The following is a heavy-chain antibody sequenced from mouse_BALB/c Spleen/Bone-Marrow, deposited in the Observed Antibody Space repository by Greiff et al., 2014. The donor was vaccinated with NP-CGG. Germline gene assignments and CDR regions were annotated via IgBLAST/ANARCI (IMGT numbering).Heavy chain of an antibody. V-gene: IGHV1-69*01. CDR1: GCTFTDNW. J-gene: IGHJ4*01. CDR2: IDTSDSYT. D-gene: IGHD2-4*01. Sequence: VQLQQSGAELGMPGASVKMSCKASGCTFTDNWMYWVKQRPGQGLEWIGAIDTSDSYTNFNQKFMGKASLTVDASSSTAYMQVSSLTSDDSAVYYCARGGHDFSLDYWGQGTSVTVSS. CDR3: ARGGHDFSLDY.